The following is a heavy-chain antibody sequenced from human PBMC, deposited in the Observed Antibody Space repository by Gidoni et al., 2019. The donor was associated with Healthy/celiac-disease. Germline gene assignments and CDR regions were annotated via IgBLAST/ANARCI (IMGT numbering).Heavy chain of an antibody. D-gene: IGHD3-10*01. CDR1: GFTVSSNY. CDR2: IYSGGST. Sequence: EVQLVESGGGLIQPGGSLRLSCAASGFTVSSNYMSWVRQAPGKGLEWVSVIYSGGSTYYADSVKGRFTISRDNSKNTLYLQMNSLRAEDTAVYYCAANQKITMVRGVTIYYYYYYGMDVWGQGTTVTVSS. J-gene: IGHJ6*02. CDR3: AANQKITMVRGVTIYYYYYYGMDV. V-gene: IGHV3-53*01.